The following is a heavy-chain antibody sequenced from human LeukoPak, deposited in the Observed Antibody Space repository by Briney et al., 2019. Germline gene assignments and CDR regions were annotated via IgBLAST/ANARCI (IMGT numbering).Heavy chain of an antibody. D-gene: IGHD2-21*01. J-gene: IGHJ4*02. CDR3: TSAYCGGDCYSEEIDY. CDR1: GFTFSGSA. V-gene: IGHV3-73*01. CDR2: IRSKANSYAT. Sequence: GGSLKLSCAASGFTFSGSAMHWARQASGKGLEWVGRIRSKANSYATAYAASVKGRFTISRDDSKNTAYLQMNSLKTEDTAVYYCTSAYCGGDCYSEEIDYWGQGTLVTVSS.